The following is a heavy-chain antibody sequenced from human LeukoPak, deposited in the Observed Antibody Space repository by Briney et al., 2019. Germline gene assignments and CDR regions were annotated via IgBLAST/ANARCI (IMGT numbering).Heavy chain of an antibody. J-gene: IGHJ6*03. Sequence: GGSLRLSCAASGFTFSDYYMSWIRQAPGKGLVWVSRINSDGSSTSYADSVKGRFTISRDNAKNTLYLQMNSLRAEDTAVYYCARAKEGRSSGWYGSPVYYYYMDVWGKGTTVTVSS. CDR1: GFTFSDYY. D-gene: IGHD6-19*01. V-gene: IGHV3-74*01. CDR2: INSDGSST. CDR3: ARAKEGRSSGWYGSPVYYYYMDV.